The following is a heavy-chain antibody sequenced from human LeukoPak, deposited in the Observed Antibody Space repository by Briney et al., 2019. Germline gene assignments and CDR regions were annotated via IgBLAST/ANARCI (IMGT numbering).Heavy chain of an antibody. CDR2: INPNSGGT. J-gene: IGHJ4*02. D-gene: IGHD1-26*01. V-gene: IGHV1-2*02. CDR3: ARGRVGATRLDY. CDR1: GYTFTGYY. Sequence: APVKVSCKASGYTFTGYYMHWVRQAPGQGLEWMGWINPNSGGTNYAQKFQGRVTMTRDTSISTAYMELSRLRSDDTAVYYCARGRVGATRLDYWGQGTLVTVSS.